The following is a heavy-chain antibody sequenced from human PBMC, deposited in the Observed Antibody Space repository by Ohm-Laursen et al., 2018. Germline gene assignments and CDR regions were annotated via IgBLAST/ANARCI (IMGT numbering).Heavy chain of an antibody. Sequence: SETLSLTCAVYGGSFSAYYWSWIRQPPGKGLEWIGEINHSGSTNYNPSLKSRVTISVDTSKNQFSLKLSSVTAEDTAVYYCARDPSTYYYDSSVQDPPGDYWGQGTLVTVSS. D-gene: IGHD3-22*01. J-gene: IGHJ4*02. CDR2: INHSGST. CDR3: ARDPSTYYYDSSVQDPPGDY. V-gene: IGHV4-34*01. CDR1: GGSFSAYY.